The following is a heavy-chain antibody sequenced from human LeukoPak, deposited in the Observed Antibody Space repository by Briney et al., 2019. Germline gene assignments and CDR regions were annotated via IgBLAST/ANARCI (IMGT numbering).Heavy chain of an antibody. CDR1: GFTFSDYY. CDR3: ARARANYGSGSYTFDY. V-gene: IGHV3-11*04. J-gene: IGHJ4*02. Sequence: GGSLRLSCAASGFTFSDYYMSWIRQAPGKGLEWLSYISSSGTTIYYADSVKGRFTISRDNAKNSLYLQMNSLRAEDTAVYYCARARANYGSGSYTFDYWGQGTLVTVSS. D-gene: IGHD3-10*01. CDR2: ISSSGTTI.